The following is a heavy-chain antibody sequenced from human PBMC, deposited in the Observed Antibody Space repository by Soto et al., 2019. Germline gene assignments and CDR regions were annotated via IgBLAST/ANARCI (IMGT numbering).Heavy chain of an antibody. CDR2: VSYDGSDK. CDR1: GSSFRSYA. Sequence: QVQLVESGGGVVQPGKSLRLSCAASGSSFRSYAMHWVRQVPGKGLEWVAVVSYDGSDKYYGDSVKGRLTNSRDNSKNTLYLQMNSLRTVDTAVYHCARARPHCTRTTCNHDYYGMDVWGQGTTVTVSS. V-gene: IGHV3-30-3*01. J-gene: IGHJ6*02. D-gene: IGHD2-2*01. CDR3: ARARPHCTRTTCNHDYYGMDV.